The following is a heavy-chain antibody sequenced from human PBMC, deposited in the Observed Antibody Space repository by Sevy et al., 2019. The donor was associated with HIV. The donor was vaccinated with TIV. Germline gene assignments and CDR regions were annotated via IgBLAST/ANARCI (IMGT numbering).Heavy chain of an antibody. D-gene: IGHD6-6*01. Sequence: GGSLRLSCAASGFTFSNVWMSWVRQAPGKGLQWVAHFKSKTDGGTTDYAAPVRGRFTISRDDSKNTLSLQMNSLKTEDTAVYYCTTGASLFQHWGQGTLVTVSS. J-gene: IGHJ1*01. CDR1: GFTFSNVW. V-gene: IGHV3-15*01. CDR3: TTGASLFQH. CDR2: FKSKTDGGTT.